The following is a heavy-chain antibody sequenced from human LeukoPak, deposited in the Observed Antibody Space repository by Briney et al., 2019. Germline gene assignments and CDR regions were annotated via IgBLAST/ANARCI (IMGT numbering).Heavy chain of an antibody. D-gene: IGHD3-3*01. CDR1: GFTFSSYA. V-gene: IGHV3-23*01. CDR2: ISGSGGST. J-gene: IGHJ4*02. Sequence: PGGSLRLSCAASGFTFSSYAMSWVRQAPGKGLEWVSAISGSGGSTYYADSVKGRFTISRDNSKNTLHLQMNSLRAEDTAVYYCAQGHDFWSGYYTPVDYWGQGTLVTVSS. CDR3: AQGHDFWSGYYTPVDY.